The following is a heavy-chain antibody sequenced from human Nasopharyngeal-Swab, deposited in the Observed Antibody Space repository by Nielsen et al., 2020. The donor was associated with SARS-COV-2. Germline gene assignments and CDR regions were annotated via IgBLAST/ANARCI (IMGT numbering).Heavy chain of an antibody. V-gene: IGHV3-33*08. CDR3: ARDLGGGGYMLYYFDY. CDR2: IWYDGSNK. Sequence: GESLKISCLASGFTFNNNAMTWVRQAPGKGLEWVAVIWYDGSNKYYADSVKGRFTISRDNSKNTLYLQMNSLRAEDTAVYYCARDLGGGGYMLYYFDYWGQGTLVTVSS. D-gene: IGHD5-24*01. CDR1: GFTFNNNA. J-gene: IGHJ4*02.